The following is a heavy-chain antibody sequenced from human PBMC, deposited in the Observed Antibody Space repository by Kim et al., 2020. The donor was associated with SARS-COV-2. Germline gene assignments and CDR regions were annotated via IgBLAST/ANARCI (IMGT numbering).Heavy chain of an antibody. CDR3: ARDPTRITMVRGATPFRYYYGMDV. Sequence: SVKVSCKASGGTFSSYAISWVRQAPGQGLEWMGGIIPIFGTANYAQKFQGRVTITADESTSTAYMELSSLRSEDTAVYYCARDPTRITMVRGATPFRYYYGMDVWGQGTTVTVS. V-gene: IGHV1-69*13. J-gene: IGHJ6*02. CDR1: GGTFSSYA. D-gene: IGHD3-10*01. CDR2: IIPIFGTA.